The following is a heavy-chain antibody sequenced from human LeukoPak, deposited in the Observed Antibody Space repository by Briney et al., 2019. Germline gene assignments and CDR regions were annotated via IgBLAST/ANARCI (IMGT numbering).Heavy chain of an antibody. J-gene: IGHJ4*02. D-gene: IGHD4-17*01. CDR2: IRNSGNT. CDR3: ARHVYGEYGPGDY. CDR1: GDSFSSSSHY. Sequence: SETLSLTCTVSGDSFSSSSHYWGWLRQPPGRGLEWIGSIRNSGNTYYSPSLKSRVTISVDTSKTQFSLKLSSVTAADTAVYYCARHVYGEYGPGDYWGQGILVTVSS. V-gene: IGHV4-39*01.